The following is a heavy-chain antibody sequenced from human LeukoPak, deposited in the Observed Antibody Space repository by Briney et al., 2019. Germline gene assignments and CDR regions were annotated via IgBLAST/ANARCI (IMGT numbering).Heavy chain of an antibody. D-gene: IGHD1-26*01. V-gene: IGHV3-21*01. CDR3: ARDPYSGSYSDYYYYYMDV. Sequence: GGSLRLSCEASGFTFNTYSMNWARQAPGKGLEWVSSIDSSGGYMFYADSVKGRFTISRDNAKNSLYLQLNSLRAEDTAVYYCARDPYSGSYSDYYYYYMDVWGKGTTVTVSS. CDR1: GFTFNTYS. CDR2: IDSSGGYM. J-gene: IGHJ6*03.